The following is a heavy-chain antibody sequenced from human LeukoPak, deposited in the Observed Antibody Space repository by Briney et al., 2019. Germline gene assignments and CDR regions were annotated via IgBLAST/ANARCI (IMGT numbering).Heavy chain of an antibody. CDR2: LYYSGST. Sequence: SETLSLTCSVSGGSISSSDYHWGRIRQSPGKGLEWIGSLYYSGSTYYNPSLKSRVTIFVDTSKNQFSLKLSSVTAADTAVYYCASLYYYDSSGYYHFDYWGQGTLVTVSS. V-gene: IGHV4-39*01. D-gene: IGHD3-22*01. J-gene: IGHJ4*02. CDR1: GGSISSSDYH. CDR3: ASLYYYDSSGYYHFDY.